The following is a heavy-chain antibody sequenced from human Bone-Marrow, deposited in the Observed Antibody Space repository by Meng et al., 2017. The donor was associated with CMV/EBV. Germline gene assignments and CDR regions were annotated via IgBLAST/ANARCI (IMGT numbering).Heavy chain of an antibody. CDR1: GFTFSSYS. V-gene: IGHV3-21*01. CDR2: ISSSSSYI. CDR3: ATAPNGYYFDY. Sequence: GESLKISCAASGFTFSSYSMNWVRQAPGKGLEWVSSISSSSSYIYYADSVKGRFTISRDNAKNSLYLQMNSLRAEDTAVYYCATAPNGYYFDYWGQGTRVTVSS. J-gene: IGHJ4*02.